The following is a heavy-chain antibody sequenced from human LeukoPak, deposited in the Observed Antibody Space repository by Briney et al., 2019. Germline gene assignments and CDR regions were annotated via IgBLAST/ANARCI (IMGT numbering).Heavy chain of an antibody. CDR3: ARRETRIRGVRTKYYFDY. CDR2: IYYRSQWYN. Sequence: SQTLSLTCAISGDSVSSNSAAWNWIRQSPSRGLEWLGRIYYRSQWYNDYAVSVKSRITINPDTSKNQFSLQLNSVTPEDTAVYYCARRETRIRGVRTKYYFDYWGQGTLVTVSS. D-gene: IGHD3-10*01. CDR1: GDSVSSNSAA. V-gene: IGHV6-1*01. J-gene: IGHJ4*02.